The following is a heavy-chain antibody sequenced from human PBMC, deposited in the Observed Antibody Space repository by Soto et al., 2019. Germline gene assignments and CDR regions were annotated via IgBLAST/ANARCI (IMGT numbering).Heavy chain of an antibody. CDR1: GFSVSATS. CDR2: MHRGGST. J-gene: IGHJ4*02. V-gene: IGHV3-53*01. CDR3: AKNQERELPRVIDF. Sequence: GGSLRLSCVVSGFSVSATSIFWVRQATGKGLEWVSLMHRGGSTDNADSVKGRFTTSRDKSKNTLYLQMSSLRAEDTALYYCAKNQERELPRVIDFWGQGTLVTVSS. D-gene: IGHD1-7*01.